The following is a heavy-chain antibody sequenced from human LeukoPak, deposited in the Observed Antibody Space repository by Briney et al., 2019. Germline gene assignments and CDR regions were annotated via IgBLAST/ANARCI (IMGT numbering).Heavy chain of an antibody. CDR1: GFTFSSCG. J-gene: IGHJ4*02. D-gene: IGHD5-12*01. V-gene: IGHV3-30*02. CDR3: AKTWKPVATVHYFDY. Sequence: GGSLRLSCAASGFTFSSCGMHWVRQAPGKGLEWVAFIRYDGSNKYYADSVKGRFTISRDNSKNALYLQMNSLRAEDTAVYYCAKTWKPVATVHYFDYWGQGNLVTVSS. CDR2: IRYDGSNK.